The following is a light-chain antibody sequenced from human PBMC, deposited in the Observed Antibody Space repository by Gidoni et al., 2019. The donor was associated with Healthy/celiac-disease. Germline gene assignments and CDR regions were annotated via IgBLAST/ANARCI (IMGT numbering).Light chain of an antibody. CDR3: QQRSNWPPRLT. CDR1: QSVRSY. CDR2: DAS. J-gene: IGKJ4*01. Sequence: ELVLKQSPATLSLTPGERATLSCRASQSVRSYLAWYQQKPGQAPRLLIYDASNRATGTPARFSGSGSGTDFTLTISSLEPEDFAVYYCQQRSNWPPRLTFGGGTKVEIE. V-gene: IGKV3-11*01.